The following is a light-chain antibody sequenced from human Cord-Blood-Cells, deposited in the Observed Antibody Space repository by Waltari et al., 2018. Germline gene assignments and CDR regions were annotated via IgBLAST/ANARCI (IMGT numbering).Light chain of an antibody. CDR3: QQYNNWPWT. V-gene: IGKV3-15*01. Sequence: EIVMTQSPATLSVSRGERDTRSCRASQSVSSNLAWYQQKPGQAPRLLIYGASTRATGIQARFSGSGSGTDFTLTISSLQAEDFAVYYCQQYNNWPWTFGQGTKVEIK. CDR1: QSVSSN. J-gene: IGKJ1*01. CDR2: GAS.